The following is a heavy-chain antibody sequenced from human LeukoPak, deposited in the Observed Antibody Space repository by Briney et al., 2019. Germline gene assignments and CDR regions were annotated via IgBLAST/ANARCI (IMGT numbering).Heavy chain of an antibody. CDR2: IIGSGGIT. D-gene: IGHD3-10*01. CDR1: GFTFSSYA. Sequence: GGSLRLSCAASGFTFSSYAMSWVRQAPGKGLEWVSSIIGSGGITYYADSVKGRFTISRDNSKNTLYLQMNSLRAEDTAVYYCTKGGYYYGSGSYYPDYWGQGTLVTVSS. J-gene: IGHJ4*02. CDR3: TKGGYYYGSGSYYPDY. V-gene: IGHV3-23*01.